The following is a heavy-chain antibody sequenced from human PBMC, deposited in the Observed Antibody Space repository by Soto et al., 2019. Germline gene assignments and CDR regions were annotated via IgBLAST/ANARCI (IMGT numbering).Heavy chain of an antibody. J-gene: IGHJ6*03. CDR1: GFTFSSYS. CDR3: ARRDITMVRGVIISYYYYYYMDV. V-gene: IGHV3-48*01. Sequence: GGSLRLSCAASGFTFSSYSMNWVRQAPGKGLEWVSYISSSSSTIYYADSVKGRFTISRDNAKNSLYLQMNSLRAEDTAVYYCARRDITMVRGVIISYYYYYYMDVWGKGTTVTVSS. D-gene: IGHD3-10*01. CDR2: ISSSSSTI.